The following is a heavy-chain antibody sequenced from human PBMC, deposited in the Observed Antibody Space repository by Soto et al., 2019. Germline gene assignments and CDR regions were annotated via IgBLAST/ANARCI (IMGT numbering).Heavy chain of an antibody. J-gene: IGHJ6*02. CDR1: GYTLTGYA. CDR3: AAESVTFYYYYGMDV. V-gene: IGHV1-3*01. D-gene: IGHD4-17*01. Sequence: ASVKVSCKASGYTLTGYAVHWVRQAPGQRLEWMGWINAGNGNTKYSQKFQGRVTITRDTSTSTAYMELSSLRSEDTAVYYCAAESVTFYYYYGMDVWGQGTTVTVSS. CDR2: INAGNGNT.